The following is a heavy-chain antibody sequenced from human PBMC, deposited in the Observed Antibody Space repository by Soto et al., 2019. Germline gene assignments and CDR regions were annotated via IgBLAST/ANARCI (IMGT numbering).Heavy chain of an antibody. D-gene: IGHD5-12*01. V-gene: IGHV3-23*01. CDR1: GFTFSSYA. J-gene: IGHJ4*02. Sequence: GGSLRLSCAASGFTFSSYAMSRVRQAPGKGLEWVSAISGSGGSTYYADSVKGRFTISRDNSKNTLYLQMNSLRAEDTAVYYCAKDSPLKMMDSGYDYFAPLDYWGQGTLVTVSS. CDR2: ISGSGGST. CDR3: AKDSPLKMMDSGYDYFAPLDY.